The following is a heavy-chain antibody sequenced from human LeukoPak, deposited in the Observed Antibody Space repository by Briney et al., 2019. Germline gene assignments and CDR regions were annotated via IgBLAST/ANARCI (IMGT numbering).Heavy chain of an antibody. CDR1: GASISSYY. D-gene: IGHD4-23*01. J-gene: IGHJ6*03. V-gene: IGHV4-4*09. Sequence: SETLSLSCTVSGASISSYYWNWIRQSPGRGLEWIGYIHVSGGTSYDPSLKSRVTIAIDTSKNQFSLKLSSVTAADTAVYYCARGTSTVVTPNYYYYYSMDVWGKGTTVTVSS. CDR3: ARGTSTVVTPNYYYYYSMDV. CDR2: IHVSGGT.